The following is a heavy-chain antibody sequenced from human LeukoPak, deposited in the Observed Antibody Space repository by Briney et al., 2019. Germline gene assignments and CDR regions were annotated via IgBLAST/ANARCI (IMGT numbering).Heavy chain of an antibody. CDR1: GYIFSDYY. CDR2: INPNSGGA. Sequence: ASAKVSCKASGYIFSDYYLHWVRQAPGQGPEWMGWINPNSGGANYAQKFQGRVTMTTDTSIGTVYMELSRLRSDDTAVYHCARGNIPAAFHLWGQGTMVTVSS. J-gene: IGHJ3*01. CDR3: ARGNIPAAFHL. V-gene: IGHV1-2*02. D-gene: IGHD2-2*02.